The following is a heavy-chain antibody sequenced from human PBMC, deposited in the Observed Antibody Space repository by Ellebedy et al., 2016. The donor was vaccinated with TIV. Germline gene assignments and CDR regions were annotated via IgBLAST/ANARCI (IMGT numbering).Heavy chain of an antibody. D-gene: IGHD2-8*01. Sequence: PGGSLRLSCAASGSTFSSYWMSWVRQAPGKGLEWVANIKQDGSEKYYVDSVKGRFTISRDNAKNSLYLQMNSLRAEDTAVYYCARGYASPNYWGQGTLVTVSS. CDR2: IKQDGSEK. J-gene: IGHJ4*02. CDR1: GSTFSSYW. CDR3: ARGYASPNY. V-gene: IGHV3-7*01.